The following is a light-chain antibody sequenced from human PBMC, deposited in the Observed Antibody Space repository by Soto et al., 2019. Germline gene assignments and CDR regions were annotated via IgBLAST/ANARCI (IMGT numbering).Light chain of an antibody. J-gene: IGKJ2*01. CDR2: GAS. CDR1: QSVSSN. V-gene: IGKV3-15*01. Sequence: EIVRTQSPATRSVSPGERATLSCRASQSVSSNLAWYQQKPGQAPRLIIYGASTRATGLPARFSGSGSGTEFTRTISSLQAEDFAVYYCQHYNLWPHTFGQGTKLEIK. CDR3: QHYNLWPHT.